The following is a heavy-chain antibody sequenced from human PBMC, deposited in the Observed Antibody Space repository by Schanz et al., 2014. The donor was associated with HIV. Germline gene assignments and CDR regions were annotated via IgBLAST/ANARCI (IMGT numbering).Heavy chain of an antibody. Sequence: QVQLVQSGAEVKKPGSSVKVSCKASGDTFSSYSISWVRQAPGQGLEWMAGIIPIIGTADYAQKFQGRVTITADKSTSTLYLELSSLRSEDTAVYYCARTYTGDWSTGADWGQGTLVTVSP. D-gene: IGHD2-21*02. CDR3: ARTYTGDWSTGAD. CDR2: IIPIIGTA. J-gene: IGHJ4*02. CDR1: GDTFSSYS. V-gene: IGHV1-69*06.